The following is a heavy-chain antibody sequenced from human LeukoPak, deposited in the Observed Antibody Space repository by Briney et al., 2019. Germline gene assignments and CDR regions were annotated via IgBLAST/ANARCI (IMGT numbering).Heavy chain of an antibody. V-gene: IGHV3-23*01. CDR2: ISGSGGST. D-gene: IGHD1-1*01. J-gene: IGHJ4*02. CDR3: AKSKGTGTIMFDY. Sequence: GGSLRLSCVASGFTFSNYALTWIRQAPGKGLEWVSAISGSGGSTYYADSVKGRFTISRDNSKNTLYLQMNSLRAEDTAVYYCAKSKGTGTIMFDYWGQGTLVTVSS. CDR1: GFTFSNYA.